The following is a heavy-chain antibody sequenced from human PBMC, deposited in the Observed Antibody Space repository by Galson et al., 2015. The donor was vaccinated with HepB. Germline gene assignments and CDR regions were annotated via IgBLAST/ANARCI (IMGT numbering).Heavy chain of an antibody. CDR1: GFTFSSYA. J-gene: IGHJ4*02. V-gene: IGHV3-30*04. CDR2: ISYDGSNK. Sequence: SLRLSCAASGFTFSSYAMHWVRQAPGKGLEWVAVISYDGSNKYYADSVKGRFTISRDNSKNTLYLQMSSLRAEDTAVYYCARDRRRCFGDLNAPAFDYWGQGTLVTVSS. D-gene: IGHD3-10*01. CDR3: ARDRRRCFGDLNAPAFDY.